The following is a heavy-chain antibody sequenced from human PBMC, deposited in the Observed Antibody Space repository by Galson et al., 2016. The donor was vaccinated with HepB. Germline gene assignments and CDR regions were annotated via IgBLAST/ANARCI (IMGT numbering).Heavy chain of an antibody. CDR2: IQRPADGGTP. CDR3: ITDRLGWAPAWVGEFFDY. J-gene: IGHJ4*02. V-gene: IGHV3-15*07. CDR1: GFRFSHAW. D-gene: IGHD3-10*01. Sequence: SLRLPHAASGFRFSHAWMGWVPQTAGTGLERVGRIQRPADGGTPDYAAPATGRLTTSRDDSTNTLYLQMNSLKTEDTAVDYCITDRLGWAPAWVGEFFDYWVQGTLFTVSS.